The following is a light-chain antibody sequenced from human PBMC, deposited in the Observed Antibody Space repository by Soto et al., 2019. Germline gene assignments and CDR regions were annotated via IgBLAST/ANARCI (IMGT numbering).Light chain of an antibody. CDR1: SFNIGNNY. CDR2: DNN. CDR3: GAWESSLNPYV. J-gene: IGLJ1*01. Sequence: QSVLTQPPSVSAAPGQKVIISCSGSSFNIGNNYVFWYQQLPGTAPKLLIYDNNKRPSGIPDRFSGSKSGTSATLAITGLQTADEADYYCGAWESSLNPYVFGTGTKVTVL. V-gene: IGLV1-51*01.